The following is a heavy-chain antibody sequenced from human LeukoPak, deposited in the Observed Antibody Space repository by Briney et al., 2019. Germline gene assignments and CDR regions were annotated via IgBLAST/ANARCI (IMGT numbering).Heavy chain of an antibody. CDR2: INRSGST. CDR3: ASSRSGSGATIDY. D-gene: IGHD3-3*01. Sequence: SETLSLTCAVYGGSFSGYYWSWIRQPPGKGLEWIGEINRSGSTNYNPSLKSRVTISVDTSKNQFSLKLSSVTAADTAVYYCASSRSGSGATIDYWGQGTLVTVSS. CDR1: GGSFSGYY. J-gene: IGHJ4*02. V-gene: IGHV4-34*01.